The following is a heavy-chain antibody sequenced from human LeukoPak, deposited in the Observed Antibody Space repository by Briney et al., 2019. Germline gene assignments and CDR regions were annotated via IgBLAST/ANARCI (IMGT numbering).Heavy chain of an antibody. V-gene: IGHV4-61*02. CDR1: GGSISSGSYY. CDR2: IYTSGST. Sequence: SQTLSLTCTVSGGSISSGSYYWSWIRQPAGKGLEWIGRIYTSGSTNYNPSLKSRVTISVDTSKNQFSLKLSSVTAADTAVYYCARERGGFDYWGQGTLVTVSS. CDR3: ARERGGFDY. D-gene: IGHD3-16*01. J-gene: IGHJ4*02.